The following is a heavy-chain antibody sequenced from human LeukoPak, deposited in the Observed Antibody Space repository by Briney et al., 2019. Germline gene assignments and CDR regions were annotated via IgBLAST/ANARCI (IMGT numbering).Heavy chain of an antibody. D-gene: IGHD2-2*01. CDR2: IYYSGST. J-gene: IGHJ5*02. V-gene: IGHV4-39*07. CDR1: GGSISSSSYY. Sequence: SETLSLTCTVSGGSISSSSYYWGWIRQPPGKGLEWIGSIYYSGSTYYNPSLKSRVTISVDTSKNQFSLKLSSVTAADTAVYYCARELVVPAAISWFDPWGQGTLVTVSS. CDR3: ARELVVPAAISWFDP.